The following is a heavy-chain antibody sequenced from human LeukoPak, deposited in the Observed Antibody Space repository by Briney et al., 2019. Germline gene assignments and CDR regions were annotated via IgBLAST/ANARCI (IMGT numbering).Heavy chain of an antibody. CDR2: ISAYNGNT. D-gene: IGHD2-2*01. CDR3: ARAQRLAAQDSVVVPAAMLPTN. J-gene: IGHJ4*02. Sequence: GASVKVSRKVSEYTPTELSMHWVRQAPGQGLEWMGWISAYNGNTNYAQKLQGRVTMTTDTSTSTAYMELRSLRSDDTAVYYCARAQRLAAQDSVVVPAAMLPTNWGQGTLVTVSS. CDR1: EYTPTELS. V-gene: IGHV1-18*01.